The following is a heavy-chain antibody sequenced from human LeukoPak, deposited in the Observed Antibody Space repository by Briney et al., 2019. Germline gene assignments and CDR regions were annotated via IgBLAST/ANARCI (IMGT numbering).Heavy chain of an antibody. CDR2: ISAYNGNT. D-gene: IGHD3-22*01. V-gene: IGHV1-18*01. J-gene: IGHJ6*03. CDR3: ARGNWSSGYLYHYYYFMDV. Sequence: ASVKVSCKASGYTFTRYGISWVRQAPGQGLEWMGWISAYNGNTNYAQKLQGRVTMTTDTSTSTAYMELRSLRSDDTAVYYCARGNWSSGYLYHYYYFMDVWGKGTTVTVSS. CDR1: GYTFTRYG.